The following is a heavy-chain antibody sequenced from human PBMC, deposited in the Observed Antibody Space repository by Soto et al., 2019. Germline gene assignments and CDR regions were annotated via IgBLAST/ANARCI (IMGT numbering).Heavy chain of an antibody. V-gene: IGHV1-46*03. CDR1: GYTFTRYY. Sequence: ASVKVSCKASGYTFTRYYMHWVRQAPGQGLEWMGIINPSGGSTSYAQKFQGRVTMTRDTSTGTVYMELSSLRSEDTAVYYCARQVTVYYDFWSGYYNDNWFDPWGQGTLVTVSS. CDR3: ARQVTVYYDFWSGYYNDNWFDP. J-gene: IGHJ5*02. D-gene: IGHD3-3*01. CDR2: INPSGGST.